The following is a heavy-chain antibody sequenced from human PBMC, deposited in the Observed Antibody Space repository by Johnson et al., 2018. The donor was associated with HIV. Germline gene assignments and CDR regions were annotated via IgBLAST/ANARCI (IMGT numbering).Heavy chain of an antibody. J-gene: IGHJ3*02. CDR3: MLRTHAEKAFDI. CDR1: GFPFSSYA. Sequence: VQLVESGGGVVQPGRSLRLSCAASGFPFSSYAMHWVRQAPGKGLEWVAVISYDGNSKYFADSAKGRFTISRDNSKNTLYLQMNSLRAEDTAVYYCMLRTHAEKAFDIWGQGTMVTVSS. D-gene: IGHD2-8*01. V-gene: IGHV3-30*04. CDR2: ISYDGNSK.